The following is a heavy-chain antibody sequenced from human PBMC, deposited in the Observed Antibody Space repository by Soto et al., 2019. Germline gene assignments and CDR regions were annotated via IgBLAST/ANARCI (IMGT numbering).Heavy chain of an antibody. Sequence: SLKVSCKASGYTLTSYGITWVRQAPGQGLEWMGWITAYNGNTNYPQRLQGRVTMTTDKSTTTVYTELRSLKSDDTAVYYCARDRAGSAWQTFDYWGQGTPVTVS. D-gene: IGHD6-19*01. J-gene: IGHJ4*02. CDR1: GYTLTSYG. V-gene: IGHV1-18*04. CDR3: ARDRAGSAWQTFDY. CDR2: ITAYNGNT.